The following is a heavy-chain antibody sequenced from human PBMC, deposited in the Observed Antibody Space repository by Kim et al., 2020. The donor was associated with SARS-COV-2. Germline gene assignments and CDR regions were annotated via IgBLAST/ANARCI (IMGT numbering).Heavy chain of an antibody. CDR2: IYYSGST. Sequence: SETLSLTCTVSGGSISSGGYYWSWIRQHPGKGLEWIGYIYYSGSTYYNPSLKSRVTISVDTSKNQFSLKLSSVTAADTAVYFCSRDPHPGRGWFDPWGQGTLVTVSS. V-gene: IGHV4-31*03. CDR3: SRDPHPGRGWFDP. J-gene: IGHJ5*02. CDR1: GGSISSGGYY. D-gene: IGHD3-10*01.